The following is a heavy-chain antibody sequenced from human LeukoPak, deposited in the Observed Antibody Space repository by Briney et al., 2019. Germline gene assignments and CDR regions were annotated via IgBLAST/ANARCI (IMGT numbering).Heavy chain of an antibody. Sequence: SETLSLTCTVSGGSISSSSYYWGWIRQPPGKGLEWIGSIYYSGSTYYNPSLKSRVTISVDTSKNQFSLKLSSVTAADTAVYYCARGLIPYPIAARRAYGYWGQGTLVTVSS. V-gene: IGHV4-39*01. D-gene: IGHD6-6*01. CDR3: ARGLIPYPIAARRAYGY. CDR1: GGSISSSSYY. J-gene: IGHJ4*02. CDR2: IYYSGST.